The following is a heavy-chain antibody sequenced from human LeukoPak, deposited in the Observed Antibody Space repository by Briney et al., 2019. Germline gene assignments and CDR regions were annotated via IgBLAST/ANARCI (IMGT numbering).Heavy chain of an antibody. D-gene: IGHD1-1*01. Sequence: GGSLRLSCAASGFTFSSHGMHWVRQAPGKGLEWVAVTSYDGSNKYYADSVKGRFTISRDNSKNTLYLEMNSLRAEDTAVYYCAKKAPGADWSLVYWGQGTLVTVSS. V-gene: IGHV3-30*18. CDR2: TSYDGSNK. CDR3: AKKAPGADWSLVY. J-gene: IGHJ4*02. CDR1: GFTFSSHG.